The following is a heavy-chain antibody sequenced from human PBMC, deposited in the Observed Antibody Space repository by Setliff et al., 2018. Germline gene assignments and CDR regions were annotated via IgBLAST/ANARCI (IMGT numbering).Heavy chain of an antibody. Sequence: ASVKVSCKASGYTFTNYAMTWMRQAPGQGLEYMGWINTNTGNPIYAQGFTGRFVFSLDTPVSTAYLQISSLKSEDSAVYYCARGSRFGTIGYRGDYYMDVWGKGTTVTVSS. CDR3: ARGSRFGTIGYRGDYYMDV. CDR1: GYTFTNYA. J-gene: IGHJ6*03. CDR2: INTNTGNP. V-gene: IGHV7-4-1*02. D-gene: IGHD5-12*01.